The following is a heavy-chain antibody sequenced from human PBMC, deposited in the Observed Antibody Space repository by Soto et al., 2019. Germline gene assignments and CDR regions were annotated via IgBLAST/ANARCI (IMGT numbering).Heavy chain of an antibody. J-gene: IGHJ4*02. CDR1: GGTFSSYT. D-gene: IGHD3-22*01. CDR2: IIPILGIA. Sequence: GASVKVSCKASGGTFSSYTISWVRQAPGQGLEWMGRIIPILGIANYAQKFQGRVTITADKSTSTAYMELSSLRSEDTAVYYCARVASGSSGYPFDYWGQGTLVTVSS. CDR3: ARVASGSSGYPFDY. V-gene: IGHV1-69*02.